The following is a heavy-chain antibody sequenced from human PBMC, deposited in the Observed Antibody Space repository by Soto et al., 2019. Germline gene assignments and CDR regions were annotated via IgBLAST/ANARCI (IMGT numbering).Heavy chain of an antibody. CDR1: GFTFCSYS. CDR2: ISGSGGST. J-gene: IGHJ4*02. Sequence: GGALRLSCGASGFTFCSYSLSWGRPAPGEGGGWVSAISGSGGSTYYADPVKGRFTISRDNSKNTLYLQMNSLRAEDTAVYYCAKEGGLSGSYYISSSYYFDYWGQGTLVTVSS. V-gene: IGHV3-23*01. D-gene: IGHD1-26*01. CDR3: AKEGGLSGSYYISSSYYFDY.